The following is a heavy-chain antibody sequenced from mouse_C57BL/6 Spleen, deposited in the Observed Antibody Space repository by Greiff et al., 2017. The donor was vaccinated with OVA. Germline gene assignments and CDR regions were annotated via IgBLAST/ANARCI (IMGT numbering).Heavy chain of an antibody. Sequence: QVQLQQPGAELVMPGASVKLSCKASGYTFTSYWMHRVKQRPGQGLEWIGEIDPSDSYTNYNQKFKGKSTLTVDKSSSTAYMQLSSLTSEDSAVYYCARATLDYWGQGTTLTVSS. CDR2: IDPSDSYT. CDR1: GYTFTSYW. V-gene: IGHV1-69*01. J-gene: IGHJ2*01. D-gene: IGHD1-1*01. CDR3: ARATLDY.